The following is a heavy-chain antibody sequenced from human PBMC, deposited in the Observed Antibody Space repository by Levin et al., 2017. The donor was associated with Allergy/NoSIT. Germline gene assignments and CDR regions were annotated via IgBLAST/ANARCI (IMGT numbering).Heavy chain of an antibody. CDR2: ITGGGFNT. CDR3: AKKQGGTSGFSFDV. J-gene: IGHJ3*01. D-gene: IGHD1/OR15-1a*01. CDR1: GFTISEYA. V-gene: IGHV3-23*01. Sequence: GGSLRLSCAVSGFTISEYAMAWVRQAPGKGLEWVSVITGGGFNTYYGDSVKGRVTVSRDDSKDTLYLELNSMGGEDTAVYYCAKKQGGTSGFSFDVWGQGTMVTVSS.